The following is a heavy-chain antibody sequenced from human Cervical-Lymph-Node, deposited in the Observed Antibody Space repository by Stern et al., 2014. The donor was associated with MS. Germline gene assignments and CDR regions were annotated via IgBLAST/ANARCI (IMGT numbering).Heavy chain of an antibody. CDR1: GGTFSSYA. D-gene: IGHD6-6*01. J-gene: IGHJ4*02. CDR2: IIPIFGIA. Sequence: QVQLVQSGAEVKKPGSSVKVSCKASGGTFSSYAISWVRQAPGQGLEWMGGIIPIFGIANYAQKFQGRVTITADKSTRTAYMELSSLRSEDTAVYYCARGSPHWTSKLVGRPYYFDYWGQGTLVTVSS. V-gene: IGHV1-69*17. CDR3: ARGSPHWTSKLVGRPYYFDY.